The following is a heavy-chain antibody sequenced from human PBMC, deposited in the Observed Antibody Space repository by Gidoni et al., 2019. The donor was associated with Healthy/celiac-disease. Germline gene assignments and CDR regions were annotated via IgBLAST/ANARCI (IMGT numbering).Heavy chain of an antibody. V-gene: IGHV4-31*03. D-gene: IGHD3-22*01. CDR3: GGYKFGFDP. Sequence: QVPLQESGPGLVKPSQPLSLPCTLAGCSISRGGYYWSWIRQHPGKGLEWIGYIYYSGGTYYNPSLKSRVTISVDTSKNQFSLKLSSVTAADTAVYYCGGYKFGFDPWGQGTLVTVSS. CDR1: GCSISRGGYY. J-gene: IGHJ5*02. CDR2: IYYSGGT.